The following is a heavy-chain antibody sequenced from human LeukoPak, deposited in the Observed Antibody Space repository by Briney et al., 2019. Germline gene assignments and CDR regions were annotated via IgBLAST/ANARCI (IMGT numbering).Heavy chain of an antibody. D-gene: IGHD2-2*01. CDR3: ARHGGYQLPDIDSNWFDS. CDR2: IDPGDSDT. J-gene: IGHJ5*01. Sequence: GESLKISCKGSGYSFTSYWIGWVRQMPGKGLEWMGIIDPGDSDTRYSPSFQGQVTISADKSISTAYLQWSSLKASDTAMYYCARHGGYQLPDIDSNWFDSWGQGTLVTVSP. V-gene: IGHV5-51*01. CDR1: GYSFTSYW.